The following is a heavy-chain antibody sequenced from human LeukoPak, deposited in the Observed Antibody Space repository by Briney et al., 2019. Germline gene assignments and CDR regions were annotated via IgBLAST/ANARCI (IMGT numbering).Heavy chain of an antibody. CDR2: IIPIFGTA. J-gene: IGHJ4*02. Sequence: SVKVSCKASGCTFSSYAISWVRQAPGQGLEWMGGIIPIFGTANYAQKFQGRVTITADESTSTAYMELSSLRSEDTAVYYCARAGPEGEQLAPFDYWGQGTLVTVSS. CDR3: ARAGPEGEQLAPFDY. D-gene: IGHD6-13*01. CDR1: GCTFSSYA. V-gene: IGHV1-69*13.